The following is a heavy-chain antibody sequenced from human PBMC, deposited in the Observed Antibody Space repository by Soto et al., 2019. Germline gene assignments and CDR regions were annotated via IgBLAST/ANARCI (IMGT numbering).Heavy chain of an antibody. V-gene: IGHV1-3*01. D-gene: IGHD6-13*01. CDR3: ARVAAAAGTFYWYFDL. Sequence: ASVKVSCKASGYTFTSYAMHWVRQAPGQRLEWMGWINAGNGNTKYSQKFQGRVAITRDTSASTAYMELSSLRSEDTAVYYCARVAAAAGTFYWYFDLWGRGTLVTVSS. J-gene: IGHJ2*01. CDR2: INAGNGNT. CDR1: GYTFTSYA.